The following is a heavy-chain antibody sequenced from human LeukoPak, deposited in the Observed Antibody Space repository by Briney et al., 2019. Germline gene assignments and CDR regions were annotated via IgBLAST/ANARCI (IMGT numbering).Heavy chain of an antibody. CDR2: IYTSGST. V-gene: IGHV4-4*07. Sequence: SETLSLTCTVSGGSISSYYWRWIRQPAGKRLVWIGRIYTSGSTNYNPSLKSRVTMSVDTSKNQFSLKLSSVTAADTAVYYCARLRFYSSGWYYFDYWGQGTLVTVSS. CDR1: GGSISSYY. CDR3: ARLRFYSSGWYYFDY. J-gene: IGHJ4*02. D-gene: IGHD6-19*01.